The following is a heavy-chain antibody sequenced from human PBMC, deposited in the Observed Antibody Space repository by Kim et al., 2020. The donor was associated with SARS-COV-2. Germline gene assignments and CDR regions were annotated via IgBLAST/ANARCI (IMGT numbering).Heavy chain of an antibody. Sequence: SVKVSCKASGGTFSSYAISWVRQAPGQGLEWMGGIIPIFGTANYAQKFQGRVTITADESTSTAYMELSSLRSEDTAVYYCARGRFDSSGYPMYYFDYWGRETLVTVSS. CDR3: ARGRFDSSGYPMYYFDY. CDR1: GGTFSSYA. V-gene: IGHV1-69*13. D-gene: IGHD3-22*01. CDR2: IIPIFGTA. J-gene: IGHJ4*02.